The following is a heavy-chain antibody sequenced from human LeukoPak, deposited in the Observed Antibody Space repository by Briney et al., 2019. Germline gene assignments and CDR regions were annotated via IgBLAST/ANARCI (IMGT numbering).Heavy chain of an antibody. CDR3: ARENRGGGMDV. V-gene: IGHV4-31*03. CDR1: GGSISSGGYY. Sequence: PSETLSLTCTVSGGSISSGGYYWSWIRQHPGKGLEWIGYIYYSGSTYYNPSLKSRATISVDTSKNQFSLKLSSVTAADTAVYYCARENRGGGMDVWGQGTTVTVSS. D-gene: IGHD3-10*01. J-gene: IGHJ6*02. CDR2: IYYSGST.